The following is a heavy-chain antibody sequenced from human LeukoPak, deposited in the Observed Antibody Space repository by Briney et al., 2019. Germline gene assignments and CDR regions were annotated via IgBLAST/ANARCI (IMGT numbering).Heavy chain of an antibody. V-gene: IGHV7-4-1*02. Sequence: ASVKVSCKASGYTFTSYDINWVRQAPGQGLEWLGWINTNTGNPTYAQGFTGRFVFSLDTSVNTAYLQISSLKAEDTAVYYCARVVHPYDYESSGLTYDAFDIWGQGTMVTVSS. J-gene: IGHJ3*02. CDR1: GYTFTSYD. CDR2: INTNTGNP. D-gene: IGHD3-22*01. CDR3: ARVVHPYDYESSGLTYDAFDI.